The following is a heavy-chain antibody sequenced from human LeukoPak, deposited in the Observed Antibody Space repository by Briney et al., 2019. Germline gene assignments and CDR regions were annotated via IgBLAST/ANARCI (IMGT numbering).Heavy chain of an antibody. CDR3: ARDQGDILDY. CDR1: SGSISSYY. D-gene: IGHD2-21*02. J-gene: IGHJ4*02. Sequence: SETLSLTCTVSSGSISSYYWSWIRQPPGKGLEWIGYIYYSGNTNYNPSLKSRVTMSVGTSKNQFSLKLSSVTAADTAVYYCARDQGDILDYWGQGTLVTVSS. V-gene: IGHV4-59*01. CDR2: IYYSGNT.